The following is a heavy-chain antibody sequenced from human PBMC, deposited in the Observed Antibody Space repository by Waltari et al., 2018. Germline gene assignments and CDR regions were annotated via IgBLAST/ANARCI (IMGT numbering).Heavy chain of an antibody. CDR3: ARGLHRTAWIVDY. J-gene: IGHJ4*02. V-gene: IGHV1-46*01. D-gene: IGHD1-1*01. CDR2: INPSGGST. Sequence: QVQLVQSGAEVKKPGASVKVSCKASGYTFTSYYMHWVRQAPGQGLEWMGIINPSGGSTSYAQKFQGRVTMTRDTFASTVYMELSSLTSEDTAVYYCARGLHRTAWIVDYWGQGTLVTVSS. CDR1: GYTFTSYY.